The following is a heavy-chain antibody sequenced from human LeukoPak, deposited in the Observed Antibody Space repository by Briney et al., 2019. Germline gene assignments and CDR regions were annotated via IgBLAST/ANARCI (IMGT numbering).Heavy chain of an antibody. J-gene: IGHJ4*02. V-gene: IGHV4-39*01. CDR2: IYYIGST. CDR1: GGSISSGGYY. D-gene: IGHD1-20*01. CDR3: ARLFYNWNGADY. Sequence: PSETLSLTCTVSGGSISSGGYYWGWIRQPPGKGLEWIGTIYYIGSTYYNPSLKSRVTISVDTSKNQFSLKLTSVTAADTAVYYCARLFYNWNGADYWGQGTLVTVPS.